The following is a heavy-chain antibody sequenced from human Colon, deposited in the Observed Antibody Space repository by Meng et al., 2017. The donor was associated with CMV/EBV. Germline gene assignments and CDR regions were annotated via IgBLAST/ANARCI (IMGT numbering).Heavy chain of an antibody. CDR2: INHSGST. CDR3: ARTYYYESSGYYSYYYHSGMDV. Sequence: SETLSLTCAVYGGSFSGYYWSWIRQPPGKGLEWIGEINHSGSTNYNPSLKSRVTISVDTSKNQFSLKLSSVTAADTAMYFCARTYYYESSGYYSYYYHSGMDVWGQGTPVNVSS. V-gene: IGHV4-34*01. CDR1: GGSFSGYY. D-gene: IGHD3-22*01. J-gene: IGHJ6*02.